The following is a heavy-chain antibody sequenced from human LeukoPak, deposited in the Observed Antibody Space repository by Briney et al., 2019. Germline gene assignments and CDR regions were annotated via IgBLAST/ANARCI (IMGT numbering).Heavy chain of an antibody. D-gene: IGHD6-13*01. J-gene: IGHJ4*02. CDR3: TTLYSSSWYGEVY. CDR2: IKSKTDGGTT. Sequence: GGSLRLSCAASGFTFSNAWMSWVRQAPGKGLEWVGRIKSKTDGGTTGYAAPVKGRFTISRDDSKNTLYLQMNSLKTEDTAVYYCTTLYSSSWYGEVYWGQGTLVTVSS. CDR1: GFTFSNAW. V-gene: IGHV3-15*01.